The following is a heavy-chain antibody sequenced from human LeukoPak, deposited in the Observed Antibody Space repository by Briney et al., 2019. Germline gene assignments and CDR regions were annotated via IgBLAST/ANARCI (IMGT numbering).Heavy chain of an antibody. J-gene: IGHJ4*02. Sequence: SETLSLTCAVHGGTFSGFYWAWMRQPPGKGPEWIGEIFDGGRTNYNPSLKSRVTISGDTSKNQLSLKLSSVTAADTAVYYCATFYSNSLYFDYWGQGTLVTVSS. V-gene: IGHV4-34*12. D-gene: IGHD4-11*01. CDR1: GGTFSGFY. CDR3: ATFYSNSLYFDY. CDR2: IFDGGRT.